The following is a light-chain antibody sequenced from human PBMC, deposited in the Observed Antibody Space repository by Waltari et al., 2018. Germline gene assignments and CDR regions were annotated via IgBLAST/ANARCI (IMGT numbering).Light chain of an antibody. CDR2: SNN. CDR1: SSNIGSNT. J-gene: IGLJ1*01. V-gene: IGLV1-44*01. Sequence: QSVLTQPPSASGTPGQRVTISCSGSSSNIGSNTVNCYQQLPGTAPKPLIYSNNQRPSGVPDRFSGSKSGTSASLAISGLQSEDEADYYCAAWDDSLNGLYVFGTGTKVTVL. CDR3: AAWDDSLNGLYV.